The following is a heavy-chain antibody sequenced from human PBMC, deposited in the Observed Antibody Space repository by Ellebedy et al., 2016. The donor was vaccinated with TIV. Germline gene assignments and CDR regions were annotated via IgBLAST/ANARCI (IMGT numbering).Heavy chain of an antibody. J-gene: IGHJ6*01. CDR1: GFTFRSYA. Sequence: PGGSLRLSCAASGFTFRSYAMTWVRQAPGKGLEWVSAISGRGGTTYYADSVKGRFTISRDNSKNTLDLQMSSLRAEDTAVYYWARLLREMGSYYGMDVWGQGTTVTVSS. D-gene: IGHD5-24*01. CDR2: ISGRGGTT. CDR3: ARLLREMGSYYGMDV. V-gene: IGHV3-23*01.